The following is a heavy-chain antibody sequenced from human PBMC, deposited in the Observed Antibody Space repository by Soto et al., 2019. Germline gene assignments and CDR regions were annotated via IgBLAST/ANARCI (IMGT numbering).Heavy chain of an antibody. D-gene: IGHD6-19*01. CDR1: GGSISGSY. CDR2: VYYTGST. Sequence: SETLSLTCSVSGGSISGSYWGWIRQSPGKGLEWLGYVYYTGSTNYSPSLRSRVSISVDTSKNEFSLRLSSVTAADTAAYFCARSVAVPGAHIDYWGQGTQVTSPQ. CDR3: ARSVAVPGAHIDY. V-gene: IGHV4-59*01. J-gene: IGHJ4*02.